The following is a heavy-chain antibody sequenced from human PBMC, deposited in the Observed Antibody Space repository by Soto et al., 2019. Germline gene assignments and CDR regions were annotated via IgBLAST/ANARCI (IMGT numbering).Heavy chain of an antibody. Sequence: ASVKVSCKASGYTFTSYAMHWVRQAPGQRLEWMGWINAGNGNTKYSQKFQGRVTISVDTSKNQFSLKLSSVTAADTAVYYCARALQRSSSSWYDYWGQGTLVTVSS. CDR1: GYTFTSYA. V-gene: IGHV1-3*01. D-gene: IGHD6-13*01. J-gene: IGHJ4*02. CDR2: INAGNGNT. CDR3: ARALQRSSSSWYDY.